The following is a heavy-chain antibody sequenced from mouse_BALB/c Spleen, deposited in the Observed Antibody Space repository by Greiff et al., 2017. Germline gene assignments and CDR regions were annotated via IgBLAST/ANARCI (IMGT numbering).Heavy chain of an antibody. CDR2: INPSTGYT. Sequence: QVQLKESGAELAKPGASVKMSCKASGYTFTSYWMHWVKQRPGQGLEWIGYINPSTGYTEYNQKFKDKATLTADKSSSTAYMQLSSLTSEDSAVYYCARWDYDYDPFDYWGQGTTLTVSS. J-gene: IGHJ2*01. CDR1: GYTFTSYW. V-gene: IGHV1-7*01. CDR3: ARWDYDYDPFDY. D-gene: IGHD2-4*01.